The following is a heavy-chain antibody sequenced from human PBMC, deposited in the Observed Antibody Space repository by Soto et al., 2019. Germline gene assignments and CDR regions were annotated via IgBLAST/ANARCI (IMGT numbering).Heavy chain of an antibody. D-gene: IGHD6-6*01. CDR3: AVKGYSSSSLTPPGDRYYYYYYMDV. V-gene: IGHV3-9*01. CDR1: GFTFDDYA. Sequence: EVQLVESGGGLVQPGRSLRLSCAASGFTFDDYAMHWVRQAPGKGLEWVSGISWNSGSIGYADSVKGRFTISRDNAKNSLYLQMNSLRAEDTALYYCAVKGYSSSSLTPPGDRYYYYYYMDVWGKGTTVTVSS. CDR2: ISWNSGSI. J-gene: IGHJ6*03.